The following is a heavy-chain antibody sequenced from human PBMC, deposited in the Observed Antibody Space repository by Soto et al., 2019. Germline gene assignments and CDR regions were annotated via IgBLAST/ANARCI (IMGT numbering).Heavy chain of an antibody. CDR2: IWYDGSNK. D-gene: IGHD6-19*01. CDR3: ARESVAVAGTDFDY. Sequence: GGSLRLSCAASGFSFSSYGMHWVRQAPGKGLEWVAVIWYDGSNKYYADSVKGRFTISRDNSMYTLYLQMNSLRAEDTAVYYCARESVAVAGTDFDYWGQGTLVTVSS. J-gene: IGHJ4*02. CDR1: GFSFSSYG. V-gene: IGHV3-33*01.